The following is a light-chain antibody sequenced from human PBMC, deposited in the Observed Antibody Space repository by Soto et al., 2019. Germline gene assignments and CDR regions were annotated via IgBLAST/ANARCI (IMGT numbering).Light chain of an antibody. CDR1: QNVRSY. Sequence: DTQMTQSPSSLSASVGDRVTITCRASQNVRSYVNWYQQKPGKAPNVLIYETSTLQDGVPSRFSGDGYGTDFTLSISSLHPEDFATYFCQQGYDTPITFGQGTRLEI. J-gene: IGKJ5*01. CDR3: QQGYDTPIT. V-gene: IGKV1-39*01. CDR2: ETS.